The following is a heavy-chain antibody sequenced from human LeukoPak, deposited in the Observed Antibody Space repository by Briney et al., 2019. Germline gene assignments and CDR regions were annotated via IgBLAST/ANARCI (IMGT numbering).Heavy chain of an antibody. CDR1: GGTFNSYS. CDR3: ARGNGFRWAFDT. D-gene: IGHD5-24*01. CDR2: IIPVLATS. Sequence: SEKVSCKAPGGTFNSYSISWVRQAPGQGLEWMGGIIPVLATSNYAQKFQGRVTITADESTTTPFMELRSMRSEDSALFYCARGNGFRWAFDTWGQGTLVTVSS. J-gene: IGHJ4*02. V-gene: IGHV1-69*13.